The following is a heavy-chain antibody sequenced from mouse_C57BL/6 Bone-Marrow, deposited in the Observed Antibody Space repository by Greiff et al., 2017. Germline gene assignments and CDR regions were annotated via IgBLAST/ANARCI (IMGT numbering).Heavy chain of an antibody. CDR2: IYPGGGYT. Sequence: QFPLPQSGAALVRPGTSVKMSCKASGYTFTNYWIGWAKQRPGHGLEWIGDIYPGGGYTNYNEKFKGKATLTAAKSSSTAYMQFSSLTSEDSAINYCARSSIYYPFDYWGQGTTLTVSS. D-gene: IGHD1-1*01. V-gene: IGHV1-63*01. J-gene: IGHJ2*01. CDR3: ARSSIYYPFDY. CDR1: GYTFTNYW.